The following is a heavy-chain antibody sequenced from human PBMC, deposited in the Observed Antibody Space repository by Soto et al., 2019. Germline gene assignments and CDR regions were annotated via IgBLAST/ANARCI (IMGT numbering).Heavy chain of an antibody. J-gene: IGHJ4*02. V-gene: IGHV3-74*01. Sequence: RGSLRLSCAASGFTFSSYWMHWVRQAPGKGLVWVSRINSDGSSTSYADSVKGRFTISRDNAKNTLYLQMNSLRAEDTAVYYCAREGDDSSGYYYDYWGQGTLVTVSS. CDR2: INSDGSST. D-gene: IGHD3-22*01. CDR3: AREGDDSSGYYYDY. CDR1: GFTFSSYW.